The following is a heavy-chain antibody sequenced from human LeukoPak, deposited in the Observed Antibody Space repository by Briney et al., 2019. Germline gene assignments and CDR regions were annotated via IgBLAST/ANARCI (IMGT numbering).Heavy chain of an antibody. CDR1: GGSFSGYY. CDR3: AREGYPRRYCSSTSCRSGYYYMDV. Sequence: PSETLSLTCAVYGGSFSGYYWSWIRQPPGKGLEWIGEINHSGSTNYNPSLKSRVTISVDTSKNQFSLKLSSVTAADTAMYYCAREGYPRRYCSSTSCRSGYYYMDVWGKGTTVTVSS. V-gene: IGHV4-34*01. CDR2: INHSGST. D-gene: IGHD2-2*01. J-gene: IGHJ6*03.